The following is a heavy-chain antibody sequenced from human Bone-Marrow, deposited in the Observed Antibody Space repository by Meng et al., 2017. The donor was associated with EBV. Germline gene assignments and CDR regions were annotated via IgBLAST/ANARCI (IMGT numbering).Heavy chain of an antibody. D-gene: IGHD6-19*01. Sequence: VQQQWSGPGLVKPSGTLSTTCAGSGASIRRGYWWTWVRQPPGKGLEWIGEVSHSGSTNYNPSLKSRVTISLDKSENQFFLKVTSVTAADTAVYYCAASPGWWRLDYWGQGTLVTVSS. CDR3: AASPGWWRLDY. CDR2: VSHSGST. V-gene: IGHV4-4*02. J-gene: IGHJ4*02. CDR1: GASIRRGYW.